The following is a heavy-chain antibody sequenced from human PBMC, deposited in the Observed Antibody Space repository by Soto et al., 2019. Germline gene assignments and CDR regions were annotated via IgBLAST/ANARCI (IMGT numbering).Heavy chain of an antibody. D-gene: IGHD2-8*01. CDR3: AMSVAVHGAHSDY. CDR1: GGSMSGSY. J-gene: IGHJ4*02. Sequence: SETLSLTCSVSGGSMSGSYWSWIRQSPGKGLEWLGYVYYTGSTNYSPSLRSRVSISVDTSKNEFSVRLSSVTAADTAVYFCAMSVAVHGAHSDYWGQGTQVTV. V-gene: IGHV4-59*01. CDR2: VYYTGST.